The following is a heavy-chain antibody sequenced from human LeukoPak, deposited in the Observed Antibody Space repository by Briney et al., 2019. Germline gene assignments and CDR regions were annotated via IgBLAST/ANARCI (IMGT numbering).Heavy chain of an antibody. CDR2: IDPDGSTT. CDR1: GSTFSNFW. CDR3: ATPWSY. Sequence: TGGSLRLSCEASGSTFSNFWIHWVRHAPGKGLMWVSHIDPDGSTTVYADSVKGRFTISRDNAKNTLYLQMNSLRAEDTAVYYCATPWSYWGQGTLVTVSS. D-gene: IGHD3-3*01. V-gene: IGHV3-74*01. J-gene: IGHJ4*02.